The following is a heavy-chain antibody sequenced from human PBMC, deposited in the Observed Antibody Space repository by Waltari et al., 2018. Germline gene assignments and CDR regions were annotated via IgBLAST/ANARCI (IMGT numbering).Heavy chain of an antibody. CDR2: IRSEANSYAT. D-gene: IGHD1-1*01. CDR1: GITLSDSY. CDR3: TRSGTTTVAFDI. Sequence: EVQLVDSGGDLVQPGGCLKLACAASGITLSDSYIHWVRQAPGKGLEWVGRIRSEANSYATAFAASVNGRFTIFRDDSKKTAYLQMNTLMSEDTALYYCTRSGTTTVAFDIWGQGTMVTVSS. J-gene: IGHJ3*02. V-gene: IGHV3-73*01.